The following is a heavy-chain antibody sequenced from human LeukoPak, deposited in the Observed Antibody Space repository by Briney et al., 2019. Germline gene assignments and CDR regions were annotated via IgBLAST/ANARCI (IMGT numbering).Heavy chain of an antibody. V-gene: IGHV4-4*02. CDR1: GGSISSSNW. D-gene: IGHD5-18*01. CDR2: IYHSGST. CDR3: AREAMYSYGNNFDY. Sequence: SGTLSLICAISGGSISSSNWWSWVRQPPGRGLEWIGEIYHSGSTNYNPSLKSRVTISVDKSKNQFSLRLNSVTAADTAVYHCAREAMYSYGNNFDYWGQGTLVTVSS. J-gene: IGHJ4*02.